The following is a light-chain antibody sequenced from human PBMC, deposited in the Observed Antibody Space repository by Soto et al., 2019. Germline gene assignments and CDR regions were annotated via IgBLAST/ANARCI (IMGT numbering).Light chain of an antibody. CDR1: SSNIEIDT. CDR3: AAWDDSLKGYV. CDR2: NGN. V-gene: IGLV1-44*01. J-gene: IGLJ1*01. Sequence: QLVLTQPPSASGTPGQRVTISCSGSSSNIEIDTVSWCQQIPGTAPKLLIYNGNQRPSGVPDRFSGSESGTSASLAISGLQSEDEADYYCAAWDDSLKGYVFGTGTKVTVL.